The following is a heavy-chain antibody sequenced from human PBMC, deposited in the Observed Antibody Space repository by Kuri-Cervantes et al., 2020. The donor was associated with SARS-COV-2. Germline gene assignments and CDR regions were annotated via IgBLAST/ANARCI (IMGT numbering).Heavy chain of an antibody. V-gene: IGHV4-38-2*02. CDR1: GYSISSGSY. J-gene: IGHJ4*02. Sequence: SETLSLSCTASGYSISSGSYWGWIRQPPGKGLEWIGSIHHSGSTYYNPSLKSRVTISVDTSKNQLSLKLSSVTAADTAVYYCARVRCSSTSCYYFDCWGQGTLVTVSS. CDR3: ARVRCSSTSCYYFDC. CDR2: IHHSGST. D-gene: IGHD2-2*01.